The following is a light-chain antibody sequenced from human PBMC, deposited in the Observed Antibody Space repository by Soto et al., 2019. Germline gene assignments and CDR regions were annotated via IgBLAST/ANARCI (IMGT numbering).Light chain of an antibody. CDR1: QSVSSN. V-gene: IGKV3-15*01. CDR3: QQYNNWLPVT. J-gene: IGKJ4*01. Sequence: EIVMTQSPAPLSVSPGERATLSCRASQSVSSNLAWYQQKPGQAPRLLIYGASTRATGIPARFSGGGSGTEFTLTISSRQSEDFAVYYCQQYNNWLPVTCGGGTKVEIK. CDR2: GAS.